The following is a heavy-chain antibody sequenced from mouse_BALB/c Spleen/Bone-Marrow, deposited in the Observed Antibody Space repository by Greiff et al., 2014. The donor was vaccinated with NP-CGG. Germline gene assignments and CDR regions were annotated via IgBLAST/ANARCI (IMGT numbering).Heavy chain of an antibody. Sequence: VQLQQSGADLMKPGASVKISCKATGYRFNSYWIEWVKQRPGHGLEWIGEILPGSGSINFNEKFKGKATFTAYTSSNTAYMQISSLTSDDSAVDDCARLGIRSFDYWGQGTPLTVSS. CDR1: GYRFNSYW. CDR2: ILPGSGSI. V-gene: IGHV1-9*01. CDR3: ARLGIRSFDY. J-gene: IGHJ2*01. D-gene: IGHD3-1*01.